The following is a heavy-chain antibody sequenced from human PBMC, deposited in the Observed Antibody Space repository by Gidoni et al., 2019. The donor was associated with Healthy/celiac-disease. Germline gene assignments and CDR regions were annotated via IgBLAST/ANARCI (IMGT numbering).Heavy chain of an antibody. CDR2: INSDGSST. V-gene: IGHV3-74*01. Sequence: EVQLVESGGGLVQPGGSLRLSCAASGFTFSSYWMHWVRQSPGKGLVWVSRINSDGSSTSYADSVKGRFTISRDNAKNTLYLQMNSLRAEDTAVYYCARAYYGDYVSFDYWGQGTLVTVSS. CDR3: ARAYYGDYVSFDY. CDR1: GFTFSSYW. D-gene: IGHD4-17*01. J-gene: IGHJ4*02.